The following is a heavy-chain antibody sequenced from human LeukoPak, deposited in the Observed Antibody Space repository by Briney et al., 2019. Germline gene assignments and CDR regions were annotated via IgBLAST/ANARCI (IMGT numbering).Heavy chain of an antibody. D-gene: IGHD3-10*01. CDR3: ARDRGYLDGFDI. CDR1: GGSISSYY. CDR2: IYYSGST. V-gene: IGHV4-59*01. J-gene: IGHJ3*02. Sequence: SGTLSLTCTVSGGSISSYYWSWIRQPPGKGLEWIGYIYYSGSTNYNPSLKSRVTISVDTSKNQFSLKLSSVTAADTAVYYCARDRGYLDGFDIWGQGTMVTVSS.